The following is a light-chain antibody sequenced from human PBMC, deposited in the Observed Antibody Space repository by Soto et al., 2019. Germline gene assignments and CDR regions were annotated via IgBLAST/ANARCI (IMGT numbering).Light chain of an antibody. CDR3: MQGSHWPRT. V-gene: IGKV2-30*01. J-gene: IGKJ5*01. Sequence: DVVMTQSPLSLPVTLGQPASISCRSSQSLVYSDGNTYLNWFQQRPGQSPRRLIYRVSNRDSGVPDRFSGSGSGTDFTLKISRVDAEDVGLYYCMQGSHWPRTFGQGTRLEIK. CDR2: RVS. CDR1: QSLVYSDGNTY.